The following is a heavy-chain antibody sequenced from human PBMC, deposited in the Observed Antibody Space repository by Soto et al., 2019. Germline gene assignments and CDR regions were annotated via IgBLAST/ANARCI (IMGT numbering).Heavy chain of an antibody. Sequence: PSETLSLTCTVSGGSISSYYWSWIRQPPGKGLEWIGYIYYSGSTNYNPSLKSRVTISVDTSKNQFSLKLSSVTAADTAVYYCARSITIFGVVTPYYYYMDVWGKGTTVTVSS. CDR3: ARSITIFGVVTPYYYYMDV. CDR1: GGSISSYY. CDR2: IYYSGST. D-gene: IGHD3-3*01. J-gene: IGHJ6*03. V-gene: IGHV4-59*08.